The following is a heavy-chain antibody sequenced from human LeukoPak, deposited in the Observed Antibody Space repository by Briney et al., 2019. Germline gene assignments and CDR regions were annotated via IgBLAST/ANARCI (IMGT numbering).Heavy chain of an antibody. D-gene: IGHD3-16*01. V-gene: IGHV1-69*05. CDR2: IIPIFSTA. J-gene: IGHJ6*03. Sequence: SVKVSCKASGGTVSSYAISWVRQAPGQGLEWMGGIIPIFSTANYAQKFQGRVTITTNESTSTDYMELSSLRTEDSAVYYCASLLGGDYYYMDVWGKGTTVTVSS. CDR3: ASLLGGDYYYMDV. CDR1: GGTVSSYA.